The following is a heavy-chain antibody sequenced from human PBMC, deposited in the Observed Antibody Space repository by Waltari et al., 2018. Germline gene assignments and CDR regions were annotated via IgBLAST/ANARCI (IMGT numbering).Heavy chain of an antibody. J-gene: IGHJ4*02. CDR1: GGSISSHY. CDR2: IYYSGRT. V-gene: IGHV4-59*08. D-gene: IGHD1-26*01. Sequence: QVQLQESGPGLVKPSETLSLTCTVSGGSISSHYWSWIRQPPGKGLEWIGYIYYSGRTNYTPSLKSRVTISVDTSKNQFSLKLSSVTAADTAVYYCARQGAGVGATSLDYWGQGTLVTVSS. CDR3: ARQGAGVGATSLDY.